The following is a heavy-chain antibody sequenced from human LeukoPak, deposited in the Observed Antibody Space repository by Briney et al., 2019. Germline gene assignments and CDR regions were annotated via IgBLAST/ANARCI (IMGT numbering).Heavy chain of an antibody. CDR1: GGSISSYY. Sequence: PSETLSLTCTVSGGSISSYYWSWIRQPPGKGLEWIGYIYYGGSTNYNPSLKSRVTISVDTSKNQFSLKLSSVTAADTAVYYCARDRVAAAPVAYYYYGMDVWGQGTTVTVSS. D-gene: IGHD6-13*01. J-gene: IGHJ6*02. CDR2: IYYGGST. CDR3: ARDRVAAAPVAYYYYGMDV. V-gene: IGHV4-59*01.